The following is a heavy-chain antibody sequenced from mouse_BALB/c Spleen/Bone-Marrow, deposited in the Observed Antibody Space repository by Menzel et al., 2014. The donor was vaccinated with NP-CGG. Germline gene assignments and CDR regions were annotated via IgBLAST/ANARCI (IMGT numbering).Heavy chain of an antibody. CDR2: ISSGGSYI. CDR3: ARRYGNYGAMDY. CDR1: GFTFSSYA. D-gene: IGHD2-10*02. J-gene: IGHJ4*01. V-gene: IGHV5-9-3*01. Sequence: EVQRVESGGGLVKPGGSLKLSCAASGFTFSSYAMSWVCQTPAKRLEWVATISSGGSYIYYPDSAKGRFTISRDNAKNTLYLQMSSLRSEDTAMYYCARRYGNYGAMDYWGQGTSVTVSS.